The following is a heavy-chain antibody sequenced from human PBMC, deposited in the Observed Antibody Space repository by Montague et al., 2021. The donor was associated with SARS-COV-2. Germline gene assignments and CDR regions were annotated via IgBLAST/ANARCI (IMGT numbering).Heavy chain of an antibody. CDR3: VRDPAPSGSGTFYDY. CDR2: VYYSRSS. V-gene: IGHV4-59*02. J-gene: IGHJ4*02. CDR1: GDSVSHDF. D-gene: IGHD1-26*01. Sequence: SETLSLTCTVPGDSVSHDFWTWIRQPPGKGLEWIGYVYYSRSSSXNPSLRGRVSIAVDTSKNQFSLRLSTVTAADTAIYYCVRDPAPSGSGTFYDYWGQGTLVAVSS.